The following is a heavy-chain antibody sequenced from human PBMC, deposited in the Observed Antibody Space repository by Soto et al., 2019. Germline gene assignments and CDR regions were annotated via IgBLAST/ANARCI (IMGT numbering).Heavy chain of an antibody. Sequence: SETLSLTCTVSGASVSTGAYYWGWVRQRPGRGLEWIGYVYESGYTYYNMSLKSRLTISLDRSNNQFSLGLTSVTAADTAVYYCVRALRHTAMVYPWFDPWRQGTLVTVPS. CDR2: VYESGYT. J-gene: IGHJ5*02. CDR1: GASVSTGAYY. D-gene: IGHD5-18*01. CDR3: VRALRHTAMVYPWFDP. V-gene: IGHV4-31*03.